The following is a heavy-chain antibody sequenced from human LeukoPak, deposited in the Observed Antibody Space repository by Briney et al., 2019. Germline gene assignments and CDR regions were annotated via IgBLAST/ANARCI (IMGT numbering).Heavy chain of an antibody. D-gene: IGHD2-15*01. CDR1: GGSISNYY. Sequence: SETLSLTCIVSGGSISNYYWSWIRQPPGKGLEWIGYIYYSGSTNYNPSLKSRVTISVDTSKNQFSLKLSSVTAADTAVYYCARGGDWFDPWGQGTLVTVSS. J-gene: IGHJ5*02. CDR2: IYYSGST. CDR3: ARGGDWFDP. V-gene: IGHV4-59*01.